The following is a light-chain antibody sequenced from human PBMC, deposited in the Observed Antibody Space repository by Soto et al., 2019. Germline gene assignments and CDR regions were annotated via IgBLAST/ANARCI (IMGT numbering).Light chain of an antibody. CDR3: QQYSTSLPWT. Sequence: DIVLTQSPGTLSLSPKERVTLSCRASQSVSSSYLAWYQQKPGQAPRLLIYGASTRATGIPDRFSGSGSGTDFTLTISRLEPEDFAVYYCQQYSTSLPWTFGQGTKVDIK. J-gene: IGKJ1*01. V-gene: IGKV3-20*01. CDR1: QSVSSSY. CDR2: GAS.